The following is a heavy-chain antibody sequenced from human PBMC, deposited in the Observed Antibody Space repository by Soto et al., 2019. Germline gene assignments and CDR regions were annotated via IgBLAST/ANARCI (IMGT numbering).Heavy chain of an antibody. D-gene: IGHD1-26*01. CDR3: ARYSGSTLAKNWFDP. CDR2: IYPGDSDI. Sequence: GESLKISCQGSGYNFPNWWIAWVRQMPGKGLEWMGIIYPGDSDIRYSPSFRGQVTISVDKSISTAYLQWSSLKASDTAMYYCARYSGSTLAKNWFDPWGQGTLVTVSS. CDR1: GYNFPNWW. J-gene: IGHJ5*02. V-gene: IGHV5-51*01.